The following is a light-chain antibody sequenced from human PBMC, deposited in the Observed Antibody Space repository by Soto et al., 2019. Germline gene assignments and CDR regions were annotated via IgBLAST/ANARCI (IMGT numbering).Light chain of an antibody. CDR3: QSYDSSLSGYV. Sequence: QSVPTQPPSVSGAPGQRVTISCTGSSSNIGAGYDVHWYQQLPGTAPKLLIYGNSNRPSGVPDRFSGSQSGTSASLAITGLQAEDEADYYCQSYDSSLSGYVFGTGTKVTVL. V-gene: IGLV1-40*01. CDR1: SSNIGAGYD. J-gene: IGLJ1*01. CDR2: GNS.